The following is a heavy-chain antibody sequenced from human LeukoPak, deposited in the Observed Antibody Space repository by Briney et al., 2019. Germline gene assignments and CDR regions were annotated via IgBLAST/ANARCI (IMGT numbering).Heavy chain of an antibody. J-gene: IGHJ3*02. Sequence: VTVSCKASGGTFSSYAISWVRQAPGQGLEWMGRIIPIFCTANYAQKFQGRVTITTDESTSTAYMELSSLRSEDTAVYYCARDAPDFWSGFDAFDIWGQGTMVTVSS. CDR1: GGTFSSYA. D-gene: IGHD3-3*01. V-gene: IGHV1-69*05. CDR2: IIPIFCTA. CDR3: ARDAPDFWSGFDAFDI.